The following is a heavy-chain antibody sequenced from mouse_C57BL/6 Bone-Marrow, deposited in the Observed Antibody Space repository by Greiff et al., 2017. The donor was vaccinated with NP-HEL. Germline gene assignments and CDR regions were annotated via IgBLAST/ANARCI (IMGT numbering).Heavy chain of an antibody. J-gene: IGHJ2*01. Sequence: EVKLKQSGAELVRPGASVKLSCTASGFNIKDDYMHWVKQRPEQGLEWIGWIDPENGDTEYASKFQGKATITADTSSNTAYLQLSSLTSEDTAVYYCTTPNWDGYWGQGTTLTVSS. V-gene: IGHV14-4*01. CDR1: GFNIKDDY. D-gene: IGHD4-1*01. CDR3: TTPNWDGY. CDR2: IDPENGDT.